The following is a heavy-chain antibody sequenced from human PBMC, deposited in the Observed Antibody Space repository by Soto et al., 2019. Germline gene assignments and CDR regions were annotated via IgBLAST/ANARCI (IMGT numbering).Heavy chain of an antibody. CDR2: IIPIFGTA. D-gene: IGHD5-18*01. Sequence: ASVKGACKGSGGTFISYAGSWVRRAPGQGLEWMGGIIPIFGTANYAQKFQGRVTITADESTSTAYMELSSLRSEDTAVYYCARAVLYSYGYDYWGQGTLVTVSS. CDR1: GGTFISYA. J-gene: IGHJ4*02. CDR3: ARAVLYSYGYDY. V-gene: IGHV1-69*13.